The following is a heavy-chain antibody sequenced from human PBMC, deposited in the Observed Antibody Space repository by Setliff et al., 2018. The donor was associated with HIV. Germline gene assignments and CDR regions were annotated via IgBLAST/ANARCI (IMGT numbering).Heavy chain of an antibody. CDR3: ARDLSGGYNFWSGYYPLDY. CDR2: ISHSSHYI. J-gene: IGHJ4*02. V-gene: IGHV3-21*01. CDR1: GFDFSAFS. Sequence: GGSLRLSCAASGFDFSAFSMNWVRQSPGKGLEWVSSISHSSHYIYYIDSLEGRFTVSRDNAKNLLYLQMNSLRAEDTAVYYCARDLSGGYNFWSGYYPLDYWGRGTLVTVSS. D-gene: IGHD3-3*01.